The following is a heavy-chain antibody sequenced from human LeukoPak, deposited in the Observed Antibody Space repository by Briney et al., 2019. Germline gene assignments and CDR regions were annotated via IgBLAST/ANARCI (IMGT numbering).Heavy chain of an antibody. D-gene: IGHD5-18*01. CDR1: GFTFSSYS. CDR2: ISSSSSAI. J-gene: IGHJ4*02. Sequence: GGSLRLSCAASGFTFSSYSMNWVRLAPGKGLEWVSYISSSSSAIYYADSVKGRFTISRDNSKNTLYLQMNSLRAEDTAVYYCAKFRVGYSYGWDYFDYWGQGTLVTVSS. V-gene: IGHV3-48*01. CDR3: AKFRVGYSYGWDYFDY.